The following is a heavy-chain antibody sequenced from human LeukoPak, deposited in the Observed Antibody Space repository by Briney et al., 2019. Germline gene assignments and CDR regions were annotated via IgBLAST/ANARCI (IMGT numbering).Heavy chain of an antibody. J-gene: IGHJ4*02. V-gene: IGHV3-53*01. CDR1: GFTVSSNY. CDR3: AKSTSYYFGSGSYSYGFDY. Sequence: GGSLRLSCAASGFTVSSNYMSWVRQAPGKGLEWVSVIYSGGSTYYADSVKGRFTISRDNSKNTLYLQMSSLRADDTAVYYCAKSTSYYFGSGSYSYGFDYWGQGTLVTVSS. CDR2: IYSGGST. D-gene: IGHD3-10*01.